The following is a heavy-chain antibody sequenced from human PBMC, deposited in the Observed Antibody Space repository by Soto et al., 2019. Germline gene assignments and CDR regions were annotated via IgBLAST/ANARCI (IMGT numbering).Heavy chain of an antibody. Sequence: SETLSLTCTVSGGSISSGDYYWSWIRQPPGKGLEWIGYIYYSGSTYYNPSLKSRVTISVDTSKNQFSLKLSSVTAADTAVYYCARDPIWSGYYTAYWGQGTLVTVSS. CDR3: ARDPIWSGYYTAY. V-gene: IGHV4-30-4*01. CDR2: IYYSGST. D-gene: IGHD3-3*01. J-gene: IGHJ4*02. CDR1: GGSISSGDYY.